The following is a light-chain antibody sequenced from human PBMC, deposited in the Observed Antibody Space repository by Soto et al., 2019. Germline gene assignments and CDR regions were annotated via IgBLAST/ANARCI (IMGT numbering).Light chain of an antibody. CDR3: QQYGSSPPLT. CDR2: GAS. CDR1: QSVSSNY. Sequence: EIVLTQSPGTLSLSPGERATLSCRASQSVSSNYLAWYQQKPGQAPRLLIYGASSMATGIPDRFSGSGSGTDFTLTISRLEPEDFVVYYCQQYGSSPPLTFGGGTKVEIK. J-gene: IGKJ4*01. V-gene: IGKV3-20*01.